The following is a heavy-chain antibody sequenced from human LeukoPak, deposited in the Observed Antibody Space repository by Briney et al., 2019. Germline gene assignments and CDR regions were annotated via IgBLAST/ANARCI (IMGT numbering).Heavy chain of an antibody. J-gene: IGHJ5*02. CDR3: ARDSSEWVAQHFGP. CDR1: GGSMRSYY. CDR2: IYYSGST. Sequence: SETLSLTCTVSGGSMRSYYWSWIRQPPGKGLEWIGYIYYSGSTTYNPSLKSRVTISVDTSKDQFSLRLSSVTAADTAVYYCARDSSEWVAQHFGPWGQGILVTVSS. D-gene: IGHD6-19*01. V-gene: IGHV4-59*01.